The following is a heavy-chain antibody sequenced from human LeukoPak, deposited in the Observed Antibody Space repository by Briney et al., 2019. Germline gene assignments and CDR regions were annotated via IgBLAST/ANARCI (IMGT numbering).Heavy chain of an antibody. D-gene: IGHD3-16*02. J-gene: IGHJ4*02. CDR1: GGTFSSYA. Sequence: ASVKVSCKASGGTFSSYAISWVRQAPGQGLEWMGRIIPILGIANYAQKFQGRVTITANKSTSTAYMELSSLRSEDTAVYYCARDLVTPPNWTYYFDYWGQGTLVTVSS. V-gene: IGHV1-69*04. CDR2: IIPILGIA. CDR3: ARDLVTPPNWTYYFDY.